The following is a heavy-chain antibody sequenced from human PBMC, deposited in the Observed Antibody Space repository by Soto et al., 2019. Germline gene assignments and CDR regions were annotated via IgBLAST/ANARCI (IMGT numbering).Heavy chain of an antibody. V-gene: IGHV3-7*01. CDR1: GFTFSSYW. J-gene: IGHJ3*02. D-gene: IGHD3-16*01. CDR2: IKQDGSGK. Sequence: GGSLRLSCAASGFTFSSYWMSWARQAPGKGLEWVANIKQDGSGKNYVDSVKGRFTISRDNAKNSLYLQMNSLRAEDTAVYYCASLGRFPDAFDIWGQGTMVTVSS. CDR3: ASLGRFPDAFDI.